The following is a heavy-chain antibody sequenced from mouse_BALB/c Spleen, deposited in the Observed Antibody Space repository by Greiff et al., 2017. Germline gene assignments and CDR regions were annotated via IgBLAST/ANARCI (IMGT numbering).Heavy chain of an antibody. CDR3: ARWDYYGSSYYAMDY. D-gene: IGHD1-1*01. V-gene: IGHV1S81*02. J-gene: IGHJ4*01. CDR2: INPSNGRT. Sequence: VQLQQPGAELVKPGASVKLSCKASGYTFTSYWMHWVKQRPGQGLEWIGEINPSNGRTNYNEKFKSKATLTVDKSSSTAYMQLSSLTSEDSAVYYCARWDYYGSSYYAMDYWGQGTSVTVSS. CDR1: GYTFTSYW.